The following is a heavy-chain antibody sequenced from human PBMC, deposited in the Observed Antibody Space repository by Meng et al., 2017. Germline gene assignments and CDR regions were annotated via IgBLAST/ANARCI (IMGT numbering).Heavy chain of an antibody. CDR3: AKASPPIYGSGLYYFDY. D-gene: IGHD3-10*01. V-gene: IGHV3-9*01. J-gene: IGHJ4*02. Sequence: SLKISCAASGFTFDDYAMHWVRQAPGKGLEWVSGISWKSGSIGYADSVKGRFTISRDNAKNSLSLQMNSLKAEDTALYYCAKASPPIYGSGLYYFDYWGQGTLVTVSS. CDR2: ISWKSGSI. CDR1: GFTFDDYA.